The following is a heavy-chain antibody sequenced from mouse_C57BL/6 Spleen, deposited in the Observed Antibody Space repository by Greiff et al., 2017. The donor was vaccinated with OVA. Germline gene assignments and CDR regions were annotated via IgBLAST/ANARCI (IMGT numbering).Heavy chain of an antibody. CDR1: GYTFTSYW. CDR3: ARRWGRRDYFDY. Sequence: QVQLQQPGAELVKPGASVKMSCKASGYTFTSYWITWVKQRPGQGLEWIGDIYPGSGSTNYNEKFKSKATLTVDTSSSTAYMQLSSLTSEDSAVYYCARRWGRRDYFDYWGQGTTLTVSS. V-gene: IGHV1-55*01. J-gene: IGHJ2*01. CDR2: IYPGSGST. D-gene: IGHD1-1*02.